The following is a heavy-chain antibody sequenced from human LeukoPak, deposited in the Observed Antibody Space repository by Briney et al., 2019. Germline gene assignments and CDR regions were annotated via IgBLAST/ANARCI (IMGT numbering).Heavy chain of an antibody. CDR2: ISGSGGST. V-gene: IGHV3-23*01. Sequence: PGGSLRLSCAASGFTFSRYGMSWVRQAPGKGLEWVSAISGSGGSTYYADSVKGRFTISRDNSKNTLYLQMNSLRAEDTAVYYCAKESYSSGWYAVDYWGQGTLVTVSS. D-gene: IGHD6-19*01. J-gene: IGHJ4*02. CDR1: GFTFSRYG. CDR3: AKESYSSGWYAVDY.